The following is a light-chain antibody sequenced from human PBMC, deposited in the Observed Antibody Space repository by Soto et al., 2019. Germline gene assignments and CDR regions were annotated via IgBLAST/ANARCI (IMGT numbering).Light chain of an antibody. CDR2: DND. V-gene: IGLV1-51*01. CDR3: GTWDSGLSVCV. J-gene: IGLJ1*01. CDR1: SSNIGSNY. Sequence: QSVLTQPPSVSAAPGQKVTISCSGSSSNIGSNYVSWYQQLPGTTPKLLIYDNDKRPSGIPDRFSGSKSGTSVTLDITGLHAGDEADYYCGTWDSGLSVCVFGTG.